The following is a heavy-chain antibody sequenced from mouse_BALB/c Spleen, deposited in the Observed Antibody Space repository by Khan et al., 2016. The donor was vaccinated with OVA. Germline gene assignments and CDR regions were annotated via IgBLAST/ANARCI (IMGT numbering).Heavy chain of an antibody. V-gene: IGHV9-4*02. Sequence: QIQLVQSGPELKKPGETVRISCKASGYTFTTAGIQWVQKMPGKGLKWIGWINTHSGVPKYAEDFKGRFAFSLEISVNTAYLQITNLKHEDTATNFCARGGAAYDRNDGGAMEYWGQGTSVTVSS. D-gene: IGHD2-14*01. CDR2: INTHSGVP. J-gene: IGHJ4*01. CDR1: GYTFTTAG. CDR3: ARGGAAYDRNDGGAMEY.